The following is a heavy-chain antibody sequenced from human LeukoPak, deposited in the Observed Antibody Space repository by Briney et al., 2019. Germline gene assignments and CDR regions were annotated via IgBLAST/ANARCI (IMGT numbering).Heavy chain of an antibody. V-gene: IGHV3-30-3*01. Sequence: QPGRSLRLSCAASGFTFSSYAMHWVRQAPGKGLEWVAVISYDGSNKYYADSVKGRFTISRDNSKNTLYLQMNSLRAEDTAVYYCARDSGTVGGGNPTYYFDYWGQGTLVTVSS. CDR2: ISYDGSNK. D-gene: IGHD4-23*01. CDR3: ARDSGTVGGGNPTYYFDY. CDR1: GFTFSSYA. J-gene: IGHJ4*02.